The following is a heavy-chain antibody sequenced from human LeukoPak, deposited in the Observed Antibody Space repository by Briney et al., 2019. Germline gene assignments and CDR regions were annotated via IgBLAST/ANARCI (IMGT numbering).Heavy chain of an antibody. CDR1: GYSFTSYW. CDR3: ARLAAGYFDWFPHSDY. CDR2: VYPGDSDT. Sequence: GESLKISCKGSGYSFTSYWIGWVRQMPGKGLEWMGIVYPGDSDTRYSPSFQGQVTISADKSISTAYLQWSSLKASDTAMYYCARLAAGYFDWFPHSDYWGQGTLVTVSS. J-gene: IGHJ4*02. V-gene: IGHV5-51*01. D-gene: IGHD3-9*01.